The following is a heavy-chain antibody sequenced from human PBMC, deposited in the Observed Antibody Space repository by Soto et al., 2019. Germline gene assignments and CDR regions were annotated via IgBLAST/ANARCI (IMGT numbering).Heavy chain of an antibody. Sequence: SETLSLTCAVYGGSFSGYYWSWIRQPPGKGLEWIGEINHSGSTNYNPSLKSRVTISVDTSKNQFSLKLSSVTAADTAVYYCARFGAVAGMAGGYYYYGMDVWGQGTTVTVSS. D-gene: IGHD6-19*01. CDR1: GGSFSGYY. V-gene: IGHV4-34*01. J-gene: IGHJ6*02. CDR2: INHSGST. CDR3: ARFGAVAGMAGGYYYYGMDV.